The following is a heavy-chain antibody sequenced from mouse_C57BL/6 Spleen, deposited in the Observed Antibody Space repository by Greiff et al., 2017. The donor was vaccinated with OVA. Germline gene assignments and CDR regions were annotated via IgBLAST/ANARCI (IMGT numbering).Heavy chain of an antibody. CDR3: ARTYYYKDAMDY. CDR2: IHPNSGST. D-gene: IGHD2-12*01. V-gene: IGHV1-64*01. J-gene: IGHJ4*01. Sequence: QVQLKQPGAELVKPGASVKLSCKASGYTFTSYWMHWVKQRPGQGLEWIGMIHPNSGSTNYNEKFKSKATLTVDKSSSTAYMQLSSLTSEASAVYYCARTYYYKDAMDYWGQGTSVTVSS. CDR1: GYTFTSYW.